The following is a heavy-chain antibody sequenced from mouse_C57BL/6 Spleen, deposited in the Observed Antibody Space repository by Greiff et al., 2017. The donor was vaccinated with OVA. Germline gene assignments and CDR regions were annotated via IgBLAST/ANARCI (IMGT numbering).Heavy chain of an antibody. CDR1: GYTFTSYW. J-gene: IGHJ3*01. V-gene: IGHV1-64*01. CDR3: ARYDDYDDRFAY. CDR2: IHPNSGST. Sequence: QVQLQQPGAELVKPGASVKLSCKASGYTFTSYWMHWVKQRPGQGLEWIGMIHPNSGSTNYNEKFKSKATLTVDKSSSTAYMQLSSLTSEDSAVYYCARYDDYDDRFAYWGQGTLVTVST. D-gene: IGHD2-4*01.